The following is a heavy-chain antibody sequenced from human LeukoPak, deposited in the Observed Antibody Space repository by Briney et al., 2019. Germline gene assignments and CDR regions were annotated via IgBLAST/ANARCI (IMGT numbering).Heavy chain of an antibody. Sequence: SETLSLTCAVYGGSFSGYYWSWIRQPPGKGLEWIGEINHSGSTNYNPSLKSRVTISVDTSKNQFSLKLSSVTAADTAVYYCARGGHTRHCSSTSCYLPRWLDYWGQGTLVTVSS. CDR2: INHSGST. CDR3: ARGGHTRHCSSTSCYLPRWLDY. V-gene: IGHV4-34*01. D-gene: IGHD2-2*01. CDR1: GGSFSGYY. J-gene: IGHJ4*02.